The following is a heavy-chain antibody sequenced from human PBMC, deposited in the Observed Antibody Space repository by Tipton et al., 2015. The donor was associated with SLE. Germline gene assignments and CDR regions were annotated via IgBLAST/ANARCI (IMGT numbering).Heavy chain of an antibody. CDR1: GGSVNSGSYY. Sequence: TLSLTCTVSGGSVNSGSYYWSWIRQPPGKGLEWIGYIYYSGSTNYNPSLKSRLTISLDTSKNQFSLKLTSVTPADTAVYYCAREWDSRYDSWCQGTLVTVSS. D-gene: IGHD6-6*01. CDR2: IYYSGST. J-gene: IGHJ5*01. V-gene: IGHV4-61*01. CDR3: AREWDSRYDS.